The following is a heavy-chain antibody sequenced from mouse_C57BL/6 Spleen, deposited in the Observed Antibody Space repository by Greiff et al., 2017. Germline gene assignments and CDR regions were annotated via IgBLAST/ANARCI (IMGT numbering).Heavy chain of an antibody. V-gene: IGHV1-4*01. J-gene: IGHJ1*03. CDR2: INPSSGYT. CDR1: GYTFTSYT. Sequence: QVQLKQSGAELARPCASVKMSCKASGYTFTSYTMHWVKQRPGQGLEWIGYINPSSGYTKYNQKFKDKATLTADKSSSTAYMQLSSLTSEDSAVYYCARSDWYFDVWGTGTTVTVSS. CDR3: ARSDWYFDV.